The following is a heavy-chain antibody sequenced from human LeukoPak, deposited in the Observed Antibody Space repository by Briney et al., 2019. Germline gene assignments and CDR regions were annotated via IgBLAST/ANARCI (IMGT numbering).Heavy chain of an antibody. V-gene: IGHV4-39*07. Sequence: SETLSLTCTVSGDSISTISYYWGWIRQPPEKGLEWIGSIHHSGSPYYNPSLKSRVTLSLDTSKNQFSLKLTSVTAADTAVYYCARDRVSPGSSSDWFDPWGQGTLVIVSS. CDR2: IHHSGSP. CDR3: ARDRVSPGSSSDWFDP. CDR1: GDSISTISYY. D-gene: IGHD6-6*01. J-gene: IGHJ5*02.